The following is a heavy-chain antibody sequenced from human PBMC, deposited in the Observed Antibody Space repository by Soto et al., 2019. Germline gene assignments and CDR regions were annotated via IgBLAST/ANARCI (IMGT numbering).Heavy chain of an antibody. J-gene: IGHJ6*02. V-gene: IGHV3-23*01. D-gene: IGHD6-19*01. CDR2: ISGSGGST. CDR1: GFTFSSYA. Sequence: GESLRLSCAASGFTFSSYAMSWVRQAPGKGLEWVSAISGSGGSTYYADSVKGRFTISSDNSKTTLFQQMNMLRAEDTTVYYCAKDGGGLIMYSSGWYPPYGMDVWGQGTTVTVSS. CDR3: AKDGGGLIMYSSGWYPPYGMDV.